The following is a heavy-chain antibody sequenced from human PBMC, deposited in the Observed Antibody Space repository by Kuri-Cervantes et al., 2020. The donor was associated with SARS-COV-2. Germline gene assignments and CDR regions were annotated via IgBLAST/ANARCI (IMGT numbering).Heavy chain of an antibody. D-gene: IGHD4-23*01. CDR1: GYTFTDYG. Sequence: ALVKVSCKASGYTFTDYGLHWVRQTPGQGLEWMGWINTANGNTKYSQKLQGRLTMTRATSASTGYMELSSLRPEDTAVYYCASGIMTTVAPWYVGDGMDDWGQGTKVTVSS. CDR2: INTANGNT. CDR3: ASGIMTTVAPWYVGDGMDD. J-gene: IGHJ6*02. V-gene: IGHV1-3*04.